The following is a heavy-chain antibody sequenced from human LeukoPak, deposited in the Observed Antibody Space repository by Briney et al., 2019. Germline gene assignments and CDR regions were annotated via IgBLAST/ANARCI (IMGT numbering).Heavy chain of an antibody. J-gene: IGHJ4*02. CDR2: IYHSGST. Sequence: SQTLSLTCAVSGVSISSGGYSWSWIRQPPGKGLEWIGYIYHSGSTYYNPSLKSRVTISVDRSKNQFSLKLSSVTAADTAVYYCARGSPYYDFWSGYYSFDYWGQGTLATVSS. CDR3: ARGSPYYDFWSGYYSFDY. CDR1: GVSISSGGYS. V-gene: IGHV4-30-2*01. D-gene: IGHD3-3*01.